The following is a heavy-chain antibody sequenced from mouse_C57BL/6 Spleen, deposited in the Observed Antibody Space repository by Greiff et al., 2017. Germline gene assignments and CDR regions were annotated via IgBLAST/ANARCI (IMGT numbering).Heavy chain of an antibody. D-gene: IGHD1-1*01. J-gene: IGHJ4*01. CDR2: IDPSDSYT. Sequence: VQLQQPGAELVKPGASVKLSCKASGYTFTSYWMQWVKQRPGQGLEWIGEIDPSDSYTNYNQKFKGKATLTVDTSSSTAYMQLSSLTSEDSAVYYCARGGYGSSYEGYYAMDYWGQGTSVTVSS. CDR1: GYTFTSYW. V-gene: IGHV1-50*01. CDR3: ARGGYGSSYEGYYAMDY.